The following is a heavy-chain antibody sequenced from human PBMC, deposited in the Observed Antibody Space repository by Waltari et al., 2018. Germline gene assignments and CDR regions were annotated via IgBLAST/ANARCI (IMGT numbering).Heavy chain of an antibody. CDR1: GSRLSSYW. CDR3: ARDQWFAFDI. Sequence: EVQLVESGGGLVQHGGSLRLSWSASGSRLSSYWMSWVRQAPGKGMEWVANIKKDGSEEYYVDSVRGRFTISRDNAKNSLYLQMNSLRPEDTAVYYCARDQWFAFDIWGQGTMVTVSS. D-gene: IGHD3-22*01. J-gene: IGHJ3*02. CDR2: IKKDGSEE. V-gene: IGHV3-7*01.